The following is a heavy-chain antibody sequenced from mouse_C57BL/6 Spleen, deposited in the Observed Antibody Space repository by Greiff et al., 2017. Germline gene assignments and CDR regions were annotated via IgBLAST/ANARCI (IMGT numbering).Heavy chain of an antibody. Sequence: EVQVVESGGGLVQPGGSLKLSCAASGFTFSDYYMYWVRQTPEKRLEWVAYISNGGGSTYYPDTVKGRFTISRDTAKNTLYLQMSRLKSEDTAMYYCARQDDYWGQGTTLTVSS. V-gene: IGHV5-12*01. CDR3: ARQDDY. J-gene: IGHJ2*01. CDR1: GFTFSDYY. CDR2: ISNGGGST.